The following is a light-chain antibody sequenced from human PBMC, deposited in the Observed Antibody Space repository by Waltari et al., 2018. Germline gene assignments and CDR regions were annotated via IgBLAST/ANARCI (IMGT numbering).Light chain of an antibody. J-gene: IGLJ1*01. CDR1: SSKIGNNY. CDR2: ENN. V-gene: IGLV1-51*02. CDR3: GTWDASLGGI. Sequence: QSVLTQPPSVSAAPGQTVTISCSADSSKIGNNYVSWYQHFPGTAPKLLIYENNSEPSGIPDRFSGSKSGTSATLGITGLQTGDEADYYCGTWDASLGGIFGTGTKVTVL.